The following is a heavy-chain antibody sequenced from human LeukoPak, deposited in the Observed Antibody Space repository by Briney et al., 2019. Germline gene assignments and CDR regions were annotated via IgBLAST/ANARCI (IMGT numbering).Heavy chain of an antibody. CDR2: MNPNSGNT. CDR3: ARGVVVPAAMNPYWFDP. CDR1: GYTFTSYD. D-gene: IGHD2-2*01. V-gene: IGHV1-8*01. J-gene: IGHJ5*02. Sequence: PRASVKVSCKASGYTFTSYDINWVRQATGQGLEWMGWMNPNSGNTGYAQKFQGRVTLTRNTSISTAYMELSSLRSEDTAVYYCARGVVVPAAMNPYWFDPWGQETLVTVSS.